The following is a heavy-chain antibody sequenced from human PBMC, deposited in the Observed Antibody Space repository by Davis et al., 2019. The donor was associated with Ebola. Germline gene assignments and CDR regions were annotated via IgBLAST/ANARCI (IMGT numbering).Heavy chain of an antibody. CDR1: GGSISSYY. Sequence: PGGSLRLSCTVSGGSISSYYWGWIRQPPGKGLEWIGSIYYSGSTYYNPSLKSRVTISVDTSKNQFSLKLSSVTAADTAVYYCARGVWWAERYMDVWGKGTTVTVSS. CDR3: ARGVWWAERYMDV. D-gene: IGHD1-26*01. CDR2: IYYSGST. V-gene: IGHV4-39*01. J-gene: IGHJ6*03.